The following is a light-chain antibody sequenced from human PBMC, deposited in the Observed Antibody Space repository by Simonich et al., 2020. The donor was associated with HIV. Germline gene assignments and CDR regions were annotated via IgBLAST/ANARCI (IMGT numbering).Light chain of an antibody. CDR3: QSSDSSLSGSV. CDR2: GNN. Sequence: QSVLTQPPSVSGAPGQRVTISCTGSSSNIGAGYDVHWYPQLPGTAPKLLIYGNNNRTSGVPDRFSGSKSGTSASLAITGLQAEDEADYYCQSSDSSLSGSVFGGGTKLTVL. V-gene: IGLV1-40*01. CDR1: SSNIGAGYD. J-gene: IGLJ3*02.